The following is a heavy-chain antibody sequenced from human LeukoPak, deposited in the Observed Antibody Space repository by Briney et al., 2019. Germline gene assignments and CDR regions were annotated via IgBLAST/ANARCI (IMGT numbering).Heavy chain of an antibody. Sequence: PSETLSLTCTVSGGSISSSSYYWGWIRQPPGKGLEWIGRIYTSGSTNYNPSLKSRVTMSVDTSKNQFSLKLSSVTAADTAVYYCARANHPPWDSGWCKGFDYWGQGTLVTVSS. CDR2: IYTSGST. CDR3: ARANHPPWDSGWCKGFDY. CDR1: GGSISSSSYY. D-gene: IGHD6-13*01. V-gene: IGHV4-39*07. J-gene: IGHJ4*02.